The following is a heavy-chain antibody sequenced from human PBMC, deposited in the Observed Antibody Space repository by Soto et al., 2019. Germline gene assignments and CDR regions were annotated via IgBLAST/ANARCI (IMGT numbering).Heavy chain of an antibody. CDR1: GYTFTSYG. CDR3: ARAALLVWASSNLNWFVP. CDR2: ISAYNGNT. J-gene: IGHJ5*02. Sequence: ASVQVSCTSSGYTFTSYGISWVRQAPGQGLEWMGWISAYNGNTNYAQKLQGRVTMTTDTSTSTAYMELRSLRSDDTAVYYCARAALLVWASSNLNWFVPWGQGTPLTV. D-gene: IGHD6-6*01. V-gene: IGHV1-18*01.